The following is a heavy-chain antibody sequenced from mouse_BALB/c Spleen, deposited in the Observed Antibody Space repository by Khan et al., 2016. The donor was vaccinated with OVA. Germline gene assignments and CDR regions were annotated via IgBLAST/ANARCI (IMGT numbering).Heavy chain of an antibody. CDR1: GYTFTAYD. CDR3: AREGLRGVGMDY. D-gene: IGHD2-4*01. CDR2: IYPGDGST. Sequence: QVQLQQPGPELVKPGALVKISCQASGYTFTAYDINWVKQRPGQGLEWIGWIYPGDGSTQYNENFKDKATLTADTSSNTAYMQLSGLTSEKSAVYFCAREGLRGVGMDYWGQGISVSVSS. J-gene: IGHJ4*01. V-gene: IGHV1S56*01.